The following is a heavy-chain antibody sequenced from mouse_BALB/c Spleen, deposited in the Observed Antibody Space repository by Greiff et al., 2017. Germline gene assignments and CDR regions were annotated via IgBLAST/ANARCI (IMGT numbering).Heavy chain of an antibody. CDR2: IWSGGST. V-gene: IGHV2-4-1*01. CDR3: ARNLEYDGYYFDY. J-gene: IGHJ2*01. D-gene: IGHD2-4*01. Sequence: QVHVKQSGPGLVQPSQSLSITCTVSGFSLTSYGVHWVRQSPGKGLEWLGVIWSGGSTDYNAAFISRLSISKDNSKSQVFFKMNSLQADDTAIYYCARNLEYDGYYFDYWGQGTTLTVSS. CDR1: GFSLTSYG.